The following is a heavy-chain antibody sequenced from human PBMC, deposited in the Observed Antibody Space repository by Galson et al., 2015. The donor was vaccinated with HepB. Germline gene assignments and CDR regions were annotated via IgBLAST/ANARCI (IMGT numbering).Heavy chain of an antibody. CDR3: AKDGDYYYYMDV. D-gene: IGHD3-16*01. Sequence: SLRLSCAASGFTFSNSGMHWVRQAPGKGLEWVAVISYDGINKYYADSVQGRFTISRVNSKNTLYLQMNSLRPDDTAVYFCAKDGDYYYYMDVWGKGTTVTVSS. CDR2: ISYDGINK. CDR1: GFTFSNSG. J-gene: IGHJ6*03. V-gene: IGHV3-30*18.